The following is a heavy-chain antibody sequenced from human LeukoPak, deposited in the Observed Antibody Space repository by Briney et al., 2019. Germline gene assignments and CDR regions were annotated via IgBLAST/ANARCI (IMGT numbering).Heavy chain of an antibody. Sequence: GGSLRLSCAASGFTFSSYAMHWVRQAPGKGLEWVAVISYDGSNKYYADSVKGRFTISRDNSKNTLYLQMNSLRAEDTAVYYCARELPHDYWGQGTLVTISS. J-gene: IGHJ4*02. CDR3: ARELPHDY. V-gene: IGHV3-30-3*01. CDR1: GFTFSSYA. CDR2: ISYDGSNK.